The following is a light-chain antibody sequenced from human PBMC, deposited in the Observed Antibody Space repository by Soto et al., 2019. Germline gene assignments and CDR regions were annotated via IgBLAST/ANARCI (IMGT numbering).Light chain of an antibody. V-gene: IGLV1-44*01. CDR2: SND. CDR3: AAWDDSLDAAV. Sequence: QSVLSQPLSASGTPGQRVTISCSGSSSNIGSNPVTWYQQLPGTAPKLLIYSNDQRPSGVSDRFSGSKSGTSASLAISGLQSEDDADYYCAAWDDSLDAAVFGGGTQLNVL. CDR1: SSNIGSNP. J-gene: IGLJ7*01.